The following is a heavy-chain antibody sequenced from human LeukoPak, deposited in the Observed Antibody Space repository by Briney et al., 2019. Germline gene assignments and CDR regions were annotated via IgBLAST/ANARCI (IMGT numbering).Heavy chain of an antibody. V-gene: IGHV3-53*01. CDR1: GFTVSSNY. Sequence: GGSLRLSCAASGFTVSSNYMSWVRQAPGKGLEWVSVIYSGGSTYYADSVKGRFTISRDNSKNTLYLQMNSLRAEDTAVYYCARDLVAASAFDIWGQGTMVTVSS. J-gene: IGHJ3*02. CDR2: IYSGGST. CDR3: ARDLVAASAFDI. D-gene: IGHD2-2*01.